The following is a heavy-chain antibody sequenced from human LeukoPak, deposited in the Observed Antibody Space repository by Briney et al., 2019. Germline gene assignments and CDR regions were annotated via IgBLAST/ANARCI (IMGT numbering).Heavy chain of an antibody. CDR1: GFTFSSYA. V-gene: IGHV3-23*01. CDR2: ITNSVGTT. Sequence: PGGSLRLSCAASGFTFSSYAMSWVGQAPGKGLEWVSAITNSVGTTYYADSVKGRFTISRDNSKNTLYLQMNSLRAEDTAVYYCARDRGGSYSAIDYWGQGTLVTVSS. J-gene: IGHJ4*02. CDR3: ARDRGGSYSAIDY. D-gene: IGHD1-26*01.